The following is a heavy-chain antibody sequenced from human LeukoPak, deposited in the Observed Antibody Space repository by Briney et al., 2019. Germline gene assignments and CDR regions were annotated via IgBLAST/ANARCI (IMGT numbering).Heavy chain of an antibody. Sequence: TGGSLRLSCAASGFTFSTYGMHWVRQAPGKGLEGVAVIWYDGSNKYYADSVKGRFTISRDISNNTLYLQVNSLRAEDTAVYYCARDTFVYSYGYGGYYYGMDVWGQGTTVTVSS. J-gene: IGHJ6*02. D-gene: IGHD5-18*01. CDR3: ARDTFVYSYGYGGYYYGMDV. CDR2: IWYDGSNK. V-gene: IGHV3-33*01. CDR1: GFTFSTYG.